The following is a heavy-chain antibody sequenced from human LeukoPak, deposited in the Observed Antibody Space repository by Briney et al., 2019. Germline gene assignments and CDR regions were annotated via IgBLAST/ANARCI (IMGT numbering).Heavy chain of an antibody. CDR1: GFTFSSDW. J-gene: IGHJ4*02. CDR3: ARDRYYSFDY. V-gene: IGHV3-74*03. Sequence: GGSLRLSCAASGFTFSSDWMHWVRQAPGKGLVWVSRINSDGSTTKYADSVRGRFTISRDNAKNTLYLQMNSLEAEDTAVYYCARDRYYSFDYWGQGTLVTVSS. D-gene: IGHD2-15*01. CDR2: INSDGSTT.